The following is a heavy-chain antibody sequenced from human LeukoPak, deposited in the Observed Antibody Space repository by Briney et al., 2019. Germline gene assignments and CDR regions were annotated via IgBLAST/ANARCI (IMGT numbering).Heavy chain of an antibody. CDR1: GGSISSYY. Sequence: PSETLSLTCNVSGGSISSYYWSWIRQPPGKGLEWIGYIYYSGSTNYNPSLKSRVTISVDTSKNQFSLKLSSVTAADTAVYYCARVKLVGATYYFDYWGQGTLVTVSS. V-gene: IGHV4-59*01. D-gene: IGHD1-26*01. CDR3: ARVKLVGATYYFDY. J-gene: IGHJ4*02. CDR2: IYYSGST.